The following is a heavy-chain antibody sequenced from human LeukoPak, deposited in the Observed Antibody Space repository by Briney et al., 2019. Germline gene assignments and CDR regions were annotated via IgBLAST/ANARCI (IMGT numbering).Heavy chain of an antibody. CDR3: ARGASMRVFLVTRKYFDY. Sequence: PSETLSLTCTVSGGSISSYYWSWIRQPPGKGLEWIGYIYYSGSTNYNPSLKSRVTISVDTSKNQFSLKLSSVTAADTAVYYCARGASMRVFLVTRKYFDYWGQGTLVTVSS. CDR2: IYYSGST. J-gene: IGHJ4*02. D-gene: IGHD4-17*01. CDR1: GGSISSYY. V-gene: IGHV4-59*12.